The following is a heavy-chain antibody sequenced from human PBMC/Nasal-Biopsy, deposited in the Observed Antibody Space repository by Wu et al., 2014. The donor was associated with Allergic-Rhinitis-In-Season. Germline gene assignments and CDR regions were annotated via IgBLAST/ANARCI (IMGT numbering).Heavy chain of an antibody. CDR3: AKGSMRVRPFDP. CDR2: INHSGGT. V-gene: IGHV4-34*01. Sequence: TLSLTCAVYGGSFSNYYWSWIRQPPGKGLEWIGEINHSGGTNYNPSLKSRVTISLDSSKNQFSLKLSSVTAADTAVYYCAKGSMRVRPFDPWGYGTLVIVSS. CDR1: GGSFSNYY. D-gene: IGHD4/OR15-4a*01. J-gene: IGHJ5*02.